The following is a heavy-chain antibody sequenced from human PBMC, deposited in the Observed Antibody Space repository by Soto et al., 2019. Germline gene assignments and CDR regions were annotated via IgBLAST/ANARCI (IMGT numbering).Heavy chain of an antibody. CDR2: IRYDGSRK. CDR1: GFIFSNYG. CDR3: ASGYYESSSYQGEFDY. Sequence: PGGSLRLSCAASGFIFSNYGMHWVRQAPGKGLEWVAAIRYDGSRKYYADSVKGRFTISRDNSKNTLYLEMSSLRAEDTAVYYCASGYYESSSYQGEFDYWGQGTLVTVSS. J-gene: IGHJ4*02. V-gene: IGHV3-30*02. D-gene: IGHD3-22*01.